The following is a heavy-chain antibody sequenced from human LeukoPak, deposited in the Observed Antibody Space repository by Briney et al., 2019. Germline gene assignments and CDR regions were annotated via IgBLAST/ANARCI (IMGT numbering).Heavy chain of an antibody. CDR3: ARATRYNWNDVRYYFDY. Sequence: PSETLSPTCTVSGGSISYYYWNWIRQPPGKGLEWIGQIYYTGSTKHNPSLKSRLTISVDTSKNQFSLRLSSVTAADTALYYCARATRYNWNDVRYYFDYWGQGTLVTVSP. J-gene: IGHJ4*02. CDR1: GGSISYYY. D-gene: IGHD1-1*01. CDR2: IYYTGST. V-gene: IGHV4-59*01.